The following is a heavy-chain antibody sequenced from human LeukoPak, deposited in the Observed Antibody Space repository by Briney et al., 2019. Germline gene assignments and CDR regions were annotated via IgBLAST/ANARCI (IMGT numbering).Heavy chain of an antibody. CDR1: GFTFSSYG. V-gene: IGHV3-30*18. J-gene: IGHJ4*02. CDR2: ISYDGSNK. CDR3: AKSYKVIVEGYKSGYYFDY. D-gene: IGHD3-22*01. Sequence: GGSLRLSCAASGFTFSSYGMHWVRQAPGKGLEWVAVISYDGSNKYYADSVKGRFTISRDNSKNTLYLQMNSLRAEDTAVYYCAKSYKVIVEGYKSGYYFDYWGQGTLVTVSS.